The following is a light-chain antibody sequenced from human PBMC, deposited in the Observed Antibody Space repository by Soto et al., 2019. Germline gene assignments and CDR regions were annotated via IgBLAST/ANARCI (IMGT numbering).Light chain of an antibody. CDR3: SSYRGGSTYV. Sequence: QSVLTQPASVAGSPGQSITISCTGTSSDVGGYEYVSWYQQHPGKAPKLMIYEVRDRPSGVSSRFPGSKSGNTASLNISGLQAEDEADYYCSSYRGGSTYVFGTGTKVTVL. J-gene: IGLJ1*01. CDR2: EVR. V-gene: IGLV2-14*01. CDR1: SSDVGGYEY.